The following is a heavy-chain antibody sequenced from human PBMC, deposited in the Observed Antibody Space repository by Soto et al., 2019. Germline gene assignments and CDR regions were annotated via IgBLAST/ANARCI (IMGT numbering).Heavy chain of an antibody. CDR2: INVSGSGT. CDR1: GFTFSNSS. Sequence: EVQLVESGGGLVQPGGSLRLSCTSSGFTFSNSSMNWVRQAPGKGLEWVSGINVSGSGTYHADSVKGRFTVSRDYSKNRLYQQRNNLRVELTDVYFCSKDLRLWGLHILGQGTMV. V-gene: IGHV3-23*04. CDR3: SKDLRLWGLHI. D-gene: IGHD7-27*01. J-gene: IGHJ3*02.